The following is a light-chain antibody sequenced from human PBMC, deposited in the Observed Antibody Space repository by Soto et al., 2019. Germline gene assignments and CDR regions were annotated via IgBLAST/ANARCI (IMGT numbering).Light chain of an antibody. Sequence: DIVLTQSPGAVSVSPCGRATLSRRTSQSVSNIYIAWYQQKPGQAPRVLIYGASRRATGIPDRFSGSGSGTDFTLTISRLEPEDFAVYYCQQYSSSFRTFGQGTKVDIK. V-gene: IGKV3-20*01. CDR1: QSVSNIY. J-gene: IGKJ1*01. CDR2: GAS. CDR3: QQYSSSFRT.